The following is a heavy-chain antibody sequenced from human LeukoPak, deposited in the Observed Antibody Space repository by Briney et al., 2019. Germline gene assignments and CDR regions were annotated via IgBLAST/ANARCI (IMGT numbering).Heavy chain of an antibody. V-gene: IGHV3-74*01. Sequence: GGSLRLSCAASGFTFSSYWMHWVRQAPGKGLVWVSRIINDASSTTYPDSVKGRFTISRDNAKNTLYLQMNSLRPEDTAMYYCARPTKEGSRWYWWFDPWGQGTLVTVSS. CDR2: IINDASST. CDR3: ARPTKEGSRWYWWFDP. D-gene: IGHD6-13*01. CDR1: GFTFSSYW. J-gene: IGHJ5*02.